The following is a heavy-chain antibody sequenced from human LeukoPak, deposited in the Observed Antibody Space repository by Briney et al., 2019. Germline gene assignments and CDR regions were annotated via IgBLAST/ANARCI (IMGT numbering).Heavy chain of an antibody. CDR3: AKGPLDYDFWSGYYTGYYFDY. J-gene: IGHJ4*02. CDR2: ISGSGGST. D-gene: IGHD3-3*01. V-gene: IGHV3-23*01. CDR1: GFTFSSYA. Sequence: GGSLRLSCAASGFTFSSYAMSWVRQAPGKGLEWVSAISGSGGSTYYADSVKGRFTISRDNSKNTPYLQMNSLRAEDTAVYYCAKGPLDYDFWSGYYTGYYFDYWGQGTLVTVSS.